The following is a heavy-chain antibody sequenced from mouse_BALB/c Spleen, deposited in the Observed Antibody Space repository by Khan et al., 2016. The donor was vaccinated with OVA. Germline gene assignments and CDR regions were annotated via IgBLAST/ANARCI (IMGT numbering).Heavy chain of an antibody. V-gene: IGHV1-31*01. J-gene: IGHJ3*01. Sequence: VQLQQSGPELMKPGASVKISCKASGYSFTSYYIHWMKQSHGKTLEWIGYIDPFNGASTYNQKFKVKATLTVDKSSNTAYMHLSSLTSEDSAVYYCARHGSTSWFAYGGQGTLVTVSA. CDR2: IDPFNGAS. CDR3: ARHGSTSWFAY. D-gene: IGHD1-1*01. CDR1: GYSFTSYY.